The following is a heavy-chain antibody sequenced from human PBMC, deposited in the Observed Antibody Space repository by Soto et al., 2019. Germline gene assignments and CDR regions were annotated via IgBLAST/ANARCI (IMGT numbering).Heavy chain of an antibody. Sequence: QVQLVESGGGVVQPGRSLRFSCAASGFTFSSFVTHWFRQAPGKGLEWVTGISNDGTSKHYADSVKDRCTISRDNSMNSRYLQIDSLTSVDTVLYYCATVDYSSGHARTFRHCGEGTMVTVTS. J-gene: IGHJ1*01. V-gene: IGHV3-30-3*01. CDR2: ISNDGTSK. CDR1: GFTFSSFV. CDR3: ATVDYSSGHARTFRH. D-gene: IGHD4-4*01.